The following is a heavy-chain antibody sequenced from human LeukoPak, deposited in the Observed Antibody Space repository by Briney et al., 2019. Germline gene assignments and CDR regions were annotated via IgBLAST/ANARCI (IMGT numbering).Heavy chain of an antibody. D-gene: IGHD6-19*01. CDR1: GFTFGSYA. J-gene: IGHJ4*02. CDR2: ISGSGAST. CDR3: AKTTAGYSSGRYPGWPVDY. V-gene: IGHV3-23*01. Sequence: GGCLRLSCAASGFTFGSYAMYWVRQAPGKGLEWVSGISGSGASTFYADSVKGRFTISRDNSENTVYLQMNSLRADDTAVYYCAKTTAGYSSGRYPGWPVDYWGQGTLVTVSS.